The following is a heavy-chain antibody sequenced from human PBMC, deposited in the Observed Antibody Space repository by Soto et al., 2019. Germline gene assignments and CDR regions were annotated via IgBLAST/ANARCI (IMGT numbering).Heavy chain of an antibody. CDR3: ARRSSGWYFDY. J-gene: IGHJ4*02. V-gene: IGHV3-23*01. D-gene: IGHD6-19*01. CDR2: ISGSGDST. CDR1: GFTFSSYA. Sequence: EVQLLESGGGLVQPGGSLRLSCAASGFTFSSYAMNWVRQAPGKGLEWVSVISGSGDSTYYADSVKGRFTISRDNYKNTLYLQMNSLRAEDTAVYYCARRSSGWYFDYWGQGTLVTVSS.